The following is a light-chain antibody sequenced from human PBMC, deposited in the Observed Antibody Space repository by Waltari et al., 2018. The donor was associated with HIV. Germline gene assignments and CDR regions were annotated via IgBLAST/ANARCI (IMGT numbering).Light chain of an antibody. CDR1: KLGDKY. CDR2: QDN. CDR3: QAWDNSNVV. V-gene: IGLV3-1*01. J-gene: IGLJ2*01. Sequence: SYELTQPPSVSVSPGQTASISCSGAKLGDKYACWYQQRPGQSPVLVIDQDNNRPSGIPERFSGSNSGNTSTLTISGTQAMDEADYYCQAWDNSNVVFGGGTKLTVL.